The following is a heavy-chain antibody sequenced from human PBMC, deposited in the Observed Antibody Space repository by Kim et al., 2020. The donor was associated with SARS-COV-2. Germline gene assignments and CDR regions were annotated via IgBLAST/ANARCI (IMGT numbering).Heavy chain of an antibody. D-gene: IGHD3-16*01. J-gene: IGHJ6*02. Sequence: VKGRFTISRDNSKNTLYLQMNSLRAEDTAVYYCAKDLGLDTYYYYYGMDVWGQGTTVTVSS. CDR3: AKDLGLDTYYYYYGMDV. V-gene: IGHV3-30*02.